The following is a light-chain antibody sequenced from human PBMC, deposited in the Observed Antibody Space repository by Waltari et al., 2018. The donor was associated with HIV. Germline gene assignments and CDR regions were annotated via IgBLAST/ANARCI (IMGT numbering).Light chain of an antibody. CDR1: SSNIAAHYA. CDR3: LSYDSRLSGSV. J-gene: IGLJ1*01. CDR2: DNN. Sequence: QSVLTQPPSVSGAPGQRFTISCTGSSSNIAAHYAVHTYQQLPGTAPKLLIFDNNNRPSGVPDRFSGSKSGTSASLVITGLQADDEADYYCLSYDSRLSGSVFGPGTRVTVL. V-gene: IGLV1-40*01.